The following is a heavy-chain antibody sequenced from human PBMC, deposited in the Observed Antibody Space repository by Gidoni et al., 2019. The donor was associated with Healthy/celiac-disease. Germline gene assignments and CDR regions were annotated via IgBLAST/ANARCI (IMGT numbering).Heavy chain of an antibody. CDR3: AIAAAGTEFDAFDI. CDR1: GGSFSGYY. V-gene: IGHV4-34*01. CDR2: INHSGST. J-gene: IGHJ3*02. Sequence: QVQLQQWGAGLLKPSETLSLTCDVYGGSFSGYYWSWIRQPPGKGLEWIGEINHSGSTNSNPSLKSRVTISVDTSKNQFSLKLSSVTAADTAVYYCAIAAAGTEFDAFDIWGQGTMVTVSS. D-gene: IGHD6-13*01.